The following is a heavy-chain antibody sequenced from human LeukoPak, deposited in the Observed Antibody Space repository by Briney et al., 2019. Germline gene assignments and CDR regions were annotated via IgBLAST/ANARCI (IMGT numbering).Heavy chain of an antibody. CDR3: ARERTTVTY. CDR1: GFTFSDYH. D-gene: IGHD4-17*01. V-gene: IGHV3-11*01. J-gene: IGHJ4*02. CDR2: ISSSGGTI. Sequence: PGGSLRLSCAASGFTFSDYHMSWIRQAPGKGLEWVSYISSSGGTISYADSVMGRFTISRDNAKNSLYLQMNSLRAEDTAVYYCARERTTVTYWGQGTLVTVSS.